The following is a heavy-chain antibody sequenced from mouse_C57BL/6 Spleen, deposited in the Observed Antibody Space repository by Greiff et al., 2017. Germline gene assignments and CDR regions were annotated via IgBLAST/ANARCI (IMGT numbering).Heavy chain of an antibody. Sequence: EVKLMESGGGLVKPGGSLKLSCAASGFTFSDYGMHWVRQAPEKGLEWVAYISSGSSTIYYADTVKGRFTISRDNAKNTLLLQSTRLRFDDTAMSYVARTTDFDVWGTGTTVTVSS. CDR2: ISSGSSTI. CDR3: ARTTDFDV. V-gene: IGHV5-17*01. CDR1: GFTFSDYG. J-gene: IGHJ1*03.